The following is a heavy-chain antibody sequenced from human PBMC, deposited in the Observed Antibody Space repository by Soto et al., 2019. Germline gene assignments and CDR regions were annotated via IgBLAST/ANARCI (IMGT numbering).Heavy chain of an antibody. CDR2: TRDKPNSFRT. CDR1: GFTFSDHY. CDR3: TSGAISETGLDV. J-gene: IGHJ6*02. V-gene: IGHV3-72*01. Sequence: EVQLVESGGGLVQPGGSLRLSCAASGFTFSDHYMDWVRQAPGKGLEWVGRTRDKPNSFRTEYAASVKGRFTISRYDSENSVYLHMNSLKIEDTAVYYCTSGAISETGLDVWGQGTAVTVSS.